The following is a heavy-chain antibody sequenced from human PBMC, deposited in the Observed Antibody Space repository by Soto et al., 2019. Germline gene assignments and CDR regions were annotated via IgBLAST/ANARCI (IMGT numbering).Heavy chain of an antibody. CDR2: IYNSGST. D-gene: IGHD2-21*02. CDR1: GGSVSNYY. V-gene: IGHV4-59*02. CDR3: ASSYFRGDCHRNFDY. Sequence: SETLSLTCSVSGGSVSNYYWSWVRQPPGKRLEWIVYIYNSGSTNYNPSLKSRVAISVDTSRNQFSLKLSSVTAADTAVYYCASSYFRGDCHRNFDYGGQGALVTVSS. J-gene: IGHJ4*02.